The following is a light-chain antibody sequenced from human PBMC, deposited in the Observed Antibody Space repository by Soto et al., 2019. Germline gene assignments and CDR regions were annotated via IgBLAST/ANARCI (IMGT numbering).Light chain of an antibody. Sequence: EIVLTQSPGTLSLSPGERATLSCRASQSVSSSYLAWYQQKPGQAPRLLIYGASSRATGIPDRFSGSGSGTDFTLTISSLEPEDFAVYYCQQYGSSDQTWTFGQGTKVEIK. CDR3: QQYGSSDQTWT. J-gene: IGKJ1*01. V-gene: IGKV3-20*01. CDR1: QSVSSSY. CDR2: GAS.